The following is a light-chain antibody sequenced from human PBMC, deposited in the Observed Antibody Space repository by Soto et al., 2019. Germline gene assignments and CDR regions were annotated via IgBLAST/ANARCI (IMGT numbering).Light chain of an antibody. J-gene: IGKJ2*01. CDR2: DAS. CDR3: QGFGSSLYT. Sequence: EIALTKAPGTLSLSTGERATLSCRASQSVRSSYLAWYQQKPGQDPRLLIYDASIRATGIPDMFSGSGAGKDFTLNISRLGPEDFPVYYCQGFGSSLYTFGHGTNL. V-gene: IGKV3-20*01. CDR1: QSVRSSY.